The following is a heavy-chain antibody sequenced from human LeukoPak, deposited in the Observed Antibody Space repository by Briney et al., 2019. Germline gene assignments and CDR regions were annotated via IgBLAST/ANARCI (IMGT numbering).Heavy chain of an antibody. Sequence: AGGSLRLSCAASGFIFSDDYMNWSRQAPGKGLEWGSHINGGGTTNYYADSVRGRFTLSRDNVKNTPYLQMNNLRAEDTAVYYCTRGVFSDVWGTGTTVTVSS. J-gene: IGHJ6*04. CDR3: TRGVFSDV. CDR2: INGGGTTN. V-gene: IGHV3-11*01. CDR1: GFIFSDDY.